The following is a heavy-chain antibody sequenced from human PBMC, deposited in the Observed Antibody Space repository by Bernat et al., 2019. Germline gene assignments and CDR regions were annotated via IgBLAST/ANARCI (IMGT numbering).Heavy chain of an antibody. J-gene: IGHJ4*02. D-gene: IGHD1-1*01. CDR2: TYYRYKLHN. V-gene: IGHV6-1*01. CDR1: GDSVSSNSAA. CDR3: TTRQNDY. Sequence: QVQLQQSGPGLVKPSQTLSLTCAISGDSVSSNSAAWNWIRQSPSIGLEWLGRTYYRYKLHNDYATSVKSRITINPDTSKNQFSLRLNSVTPEDTAVYYCTTRQNDYGGQGTLVTVSS.